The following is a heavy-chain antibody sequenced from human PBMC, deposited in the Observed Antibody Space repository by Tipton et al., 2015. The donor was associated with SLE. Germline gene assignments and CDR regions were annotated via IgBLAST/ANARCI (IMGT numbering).Heavy chain of an antibody. J-gene: IGHJ4*02. D-gene: IGHD2-21*02. CDR3: ARDPPYCGGDCPLDY. CDR2: IYYSGST. Sequence: TLSLTCTVSGGSISSYYWRLIRQPPGKGLEWVGYIYYSGSTNYNPSLKSRVTISVDTSKNQFSLKLSSVTAADTAVYYCARDPPYCGGDCPLDYWGQGTLGT. CDR1: GGSISSYY. V-gene: IGHV4-59*12.